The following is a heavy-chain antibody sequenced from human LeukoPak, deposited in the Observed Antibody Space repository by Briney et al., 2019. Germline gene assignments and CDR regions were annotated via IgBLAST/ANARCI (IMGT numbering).Heavy chain of an antibody. J-gene: IGHJ6*03. CDR2: ISTSGSTI. D-gene: IGHD5-18*01. CDR3: ARVWKQQAQGYYWYYMDV. CDR1: GFVFSDHY. Sequence: PGGSLRLSCAASGFVFSDHYMSWIRQAPGQGLEWVSYISTSGSTIYDAVSVRGRFTISRDNGKSSVFLQIDSARVEDTAVYFCARVWKQQAQGYYWYYMDVWGKGTTVTVSS. V-gene: IGHV3-11*01.